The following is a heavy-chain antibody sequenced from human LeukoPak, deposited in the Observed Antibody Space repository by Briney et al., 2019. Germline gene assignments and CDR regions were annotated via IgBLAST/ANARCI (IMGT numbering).Heavy chain of an antibody. D-gene: IGHD6-19*01. CDR2: IWYDGSNK. CDR1: GFTFSSYG. V-gene: IGHV3-33*01. Sequence: GGSLRLSCAASGFTFSSYGMHWVRQAPGKGLGWVAVIWYDGSNKYYADSVKGRFTISRDNSKNTLYLQMNSLRAEDTAVYYCARDSSSVYYFDYWGQGTLVTVSS. J-gene: IGHJ4*02. CDR3: ARDSSSVYYFDY.